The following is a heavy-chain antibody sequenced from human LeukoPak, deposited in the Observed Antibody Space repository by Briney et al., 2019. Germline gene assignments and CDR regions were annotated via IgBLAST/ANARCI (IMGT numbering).Heavy chain of an antibody. D-gene: IGHD1-26*01. CDR3: ARTLVGAQHVAFDI. V-gene: IGHV4-4*02. CDR2: IYYSGST. Sequence: SGTLSLTCAVSGGSISNSNWWSWVRQPPGKGLEWIGYIYYSGSTNYNPSLKSRVTISVDTSKNQFSLKLSSVTAADTAVYYCARTLVGAQHVAFDIWGQGTMVTVSS. CDR1: GGSISNSNW. J-gene: IGHJ3*02.